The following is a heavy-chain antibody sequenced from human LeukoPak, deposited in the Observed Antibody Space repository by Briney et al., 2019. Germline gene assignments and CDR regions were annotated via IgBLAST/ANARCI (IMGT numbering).Heavy chain of an antibody. J-gene: IGHJ6*02. D-gene: IGHD6-13*01. V-gene: IGHV1-58*02. CDR3: AACESSSWYKYYYYGMDV. Sequence: ASVKVSCKASGFTFTSSAMQWVRQSRGQRLEWIGWIVVGSGNTNYAQKFQERVTITRDMSTSTAYMELSSLRSEDTAVYYCAACESSSWYKYYYYGMDVWGQGTTVTVSS. CDR1: GFTFTSSA. CDR2: IVVGSGNT.